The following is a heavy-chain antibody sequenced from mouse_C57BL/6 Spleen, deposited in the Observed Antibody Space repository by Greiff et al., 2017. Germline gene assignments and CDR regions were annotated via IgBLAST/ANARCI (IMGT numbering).Heavy chain of an antibody. CDR2: IYPGDGDT. V-gene: IGHV1-80*01. D-gene: IGHD3-2*02. Sequence: VQRVESGAELVKPGASVKISCKASGYAFSSYWMNWVKQRPGKGLEWIGQIYPGDGDTNYNGKFKGKATLTADKSSSTAYMQLSSLTSEDSAVYFCAGSGQLRLGFAYWGQGTLVTVSA. J-gene: IGHJ3*01. CDR3: AGSGQLRLGFAY. CDR1: GYAFSSYW.